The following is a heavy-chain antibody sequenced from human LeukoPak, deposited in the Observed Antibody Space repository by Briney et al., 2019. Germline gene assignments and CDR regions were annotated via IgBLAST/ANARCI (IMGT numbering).Heavy chain of an antibody. V-gene: IGHV1-2*02. Sequence: ASLKVSCKASGYTFIAYNIHWVRQAPGHALEWMAWISPNSGDTNTAQKFQGRVTMTRDRSIDTAYLELSSLTSDDTAVYYCARGVGSSWFDPWGQGTLVTVSS. J-gene: IGHJ5*02. CDR3: ARGVGSSWFDP. CDR2: ISPNSGDT. CDR1: GYTFIAYN. D-gene: IGHD2-2*01.